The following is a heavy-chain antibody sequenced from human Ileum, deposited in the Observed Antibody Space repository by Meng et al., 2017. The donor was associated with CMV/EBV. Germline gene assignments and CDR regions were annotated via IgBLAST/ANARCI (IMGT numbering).Heavy chain of an antibody. CDR3: VRGVGIGYHWFDP. Sequence: GSLRLSCAVYGGSFSGYYWSWIRQPPGKGLEWIGEINHSGSTNYNPSLKSRVTISVDTSKNQFSLKLSSVTAADTAVYYCVRGVGIGYHWFDPWGRGTLVTVSS. V-gene: IGHV4-34*01. D-gene: IGHD6-13*01. CDR1: GGSFSGYY. J-gene: IGHJ5*02. CDR2: INHSGST.